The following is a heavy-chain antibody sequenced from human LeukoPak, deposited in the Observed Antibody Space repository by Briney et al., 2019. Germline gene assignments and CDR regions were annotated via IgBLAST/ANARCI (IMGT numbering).Heavy chain of an antibody. Sequence: ASVKVSCKASGYTFTSYGISWVRQAPGQGLEWMGWISAYNGNTNYAQKLQGRVTMTTDTSTSTAYMELRSLRSDDTAVYYCARVARIAAAGILNYWGQGTLVTVSS. CDR3: ARVARIAAAGILNY. J-gene: IGHJ4*02. D-gene: IGHD6-13*01. CDR1: GYTFTSYG. V-gene: IGHV1-18*01. CDR2: ISAYNGNT.